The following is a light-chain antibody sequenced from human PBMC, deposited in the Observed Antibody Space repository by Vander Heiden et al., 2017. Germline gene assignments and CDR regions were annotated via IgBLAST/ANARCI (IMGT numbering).Light chain of an antibody. CDR1: QSVSSN. CDR3: QQDNNWPRT. CDR2: GAS. V-gene: IGKV3-15*01. Sequence: EIVMTQSPATLSVSPGERATLSCRASQSVSSNLAWYQQKPGQAPRLLIYGASTSATGIPARFSGSGSGTEFTLTISSLQSEDFAVYYCQQDNNWPRTFGQGTKLEIK. J-gene: IGKJ2*01.